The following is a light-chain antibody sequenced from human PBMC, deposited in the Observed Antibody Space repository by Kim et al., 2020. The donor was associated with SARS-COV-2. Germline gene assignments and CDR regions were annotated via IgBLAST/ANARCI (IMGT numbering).Light chain of an antibody. CDR1: PSDIGNNS. CDR3: GTWHSGLRVVL. V-gene: IGLV1-51*01. J-gene: IGLJ2*01. Sequence: GQRVTLSRSGAPSDIGNNSASWSQQLPGTAPRLLIYDDDKRPSGIPDRFSASKSGTTATLTIAGVQTGDEADYHCGTWHSGLRVVLFGGGTQLTVL. CDR2: DDD.